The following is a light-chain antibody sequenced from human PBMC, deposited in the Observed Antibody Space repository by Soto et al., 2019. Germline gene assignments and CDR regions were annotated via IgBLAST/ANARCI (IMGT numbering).Light chain of an antibody. CDR3: QQRSNWPLLT. V-gene: IGKV3-11*01. CDR2: DAS. J-gene: IGKJ4*01. CDR1: QSVSTC. Sequence: EILLTQSPATLSLSPGERATLSCRASQSVSTCLAWYQQNPGQAPRLLIYDASNRATGIPARFSGSGSGTDFTLTISSLEPEDFAVYYCQQRSNWPLLTFGGGTRVEIK.